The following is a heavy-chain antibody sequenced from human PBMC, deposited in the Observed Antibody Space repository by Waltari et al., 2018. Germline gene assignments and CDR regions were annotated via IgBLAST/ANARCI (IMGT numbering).Heavy chain of an antibody. Sequence: LQLQESGSGLVKPSQTLSLTCAVSGGSISSGGYSWSWIRQSPGKGLEWIGYIYPTGSTSYNPCLKRRVTMSVDRSKNQFSLNLRSVTAADTAVYYCARTIDYFDYWGQGTLVTVSS. V-gene: IGHV4-30-2*06. CDR3: ARTIDYFDY. D-gene: IGHD1-26*01. J-gene: IGHJ4*02. CDR1: GGSISSGGYS. CDR2: IYPTGST.